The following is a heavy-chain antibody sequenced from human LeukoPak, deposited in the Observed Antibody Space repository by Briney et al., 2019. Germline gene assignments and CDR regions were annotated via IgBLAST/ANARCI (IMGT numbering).Heavy chain of an antibody. CDR1: EYIFTGSH. Sequence: ASVKVSCKASEYIFTGSHINWVRQAPGQGLEWMGWMNPKSGDTNYAQKFQGRVTMTRDTSTSTVYMELSSLRSDDTAVYYCARGPRITLVRGGQWYFYMDVWGKGTTVTVSS. CDR3: ARGPRITLVRGGQWYFYMDV. J-gene: IGHJ6*03. V-gene: IGHV1-2*02. CDR2: MNPKSGDT. D-gene: IGHD3-10*01.